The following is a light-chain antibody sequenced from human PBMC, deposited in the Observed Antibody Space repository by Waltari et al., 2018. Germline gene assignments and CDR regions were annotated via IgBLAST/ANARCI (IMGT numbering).Light chain of an antibody. CDR1: SSNLGSHF. J-gene: IGLJ2*01. Sequence: QSVLTQPPSVSAAPGRRVTISCSGTSSNLGSHFVAWYQQLPGTAPKLLIHDNNKRPSGIPYRISGSKSGTSATLVIAGLQPGDEADYYCGTWDSSASGVVFGGGTKLTVL. CDR3: GTWDSSASGVV. CDR2: DNN. V-gene: IGLV1-51*01.